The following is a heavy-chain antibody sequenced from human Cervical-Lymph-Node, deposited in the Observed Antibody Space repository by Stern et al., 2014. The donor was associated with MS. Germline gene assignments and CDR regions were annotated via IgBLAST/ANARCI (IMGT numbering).Heavy chain of an antibody. CDR1: GYNFTDYY. V-gene: IGHV1-46*01. CDR3: ALMTTVTRGFDY. CDR2: INPSGGST. J-gene: IGHJ4*02. Sequence: QVQLVQSGAEVKKPGASVKVSCQTSGYNFTDYYLHWVRQAPGQALEWMGIINPSGGSTSYAQKFQGRVTLTRDTSTGTVYMELSSLRSEDTAVYYCALMTTVTRGFDYWGQGTLVTVSS. D-gene: IGHD4-17*01.